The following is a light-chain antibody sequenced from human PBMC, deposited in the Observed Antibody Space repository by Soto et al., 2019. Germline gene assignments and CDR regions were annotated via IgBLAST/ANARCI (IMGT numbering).Light chain of an antibody. CDR3: QQYYGYPWT. Sequence: DIQMTQSPSTLSASVGDRVTITCRASQSISNWLAWYQQRPGKAPKLLIYDASSLESGVPSRFSGSGSGTEFTLTISRLQPDDFATYYCQQYYGYPWTFGQGTKVDIK. V-gene: IGKV1-5*01. J-gene: IGKJ1*01. CDR2: DAS. CDR1: QSISNW.